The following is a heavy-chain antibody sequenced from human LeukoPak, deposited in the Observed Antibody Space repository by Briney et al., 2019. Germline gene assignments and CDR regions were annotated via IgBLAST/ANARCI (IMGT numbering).Heavy chain of an antibody. CDR2: IYTSGST. CDR1: GGSISSDYYS. V-gene: IGHV4-61*02. Sequence: TSQTLSLTCTVSGGSISSDYYSWIWIRQPAGKGLEWIGRIYTSGSTNYNPSLKSRVTISVDTSKNHFSLELTSVTAADTAVYYCARSYSSSSVLSYYYFYMNVWGKGTTVTVS. CDR3: ARSYSSSSVLSYYYFYMNV. D-gene: IGHD6-13*01. J-gene: IGHJ6*03.